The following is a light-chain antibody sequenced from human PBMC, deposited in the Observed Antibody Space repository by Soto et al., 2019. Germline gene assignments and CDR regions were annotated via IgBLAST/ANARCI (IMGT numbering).Light chain of an antibody. V-gene: IGKV3-15*01. J-gene: IGKJ5*01. CDR3: QQYNNWPPIT. CDR2: SAS. CDR1: QSVSSN. Sequence: EIVLTQSPGTLSLSPGERATLSCRASQSVSSNLAWYQQKPGQAPRLLIHSASTRATGIPARFSGSGSGTEFTLTISSLQSEDSAVYYCQQYNNWPPITFGQGTRLEIK.